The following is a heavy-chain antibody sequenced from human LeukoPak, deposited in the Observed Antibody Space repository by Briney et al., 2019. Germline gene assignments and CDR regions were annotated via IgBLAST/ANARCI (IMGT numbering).Heavy chain of an antibody. V-gene: IGHV3-23*01. J-gene: IGHJ4*02. CDR3: ARRAGAYSHPYDY. Sequence: GGSLRLSCTASGFSFSTYAMNWVRQAPGKGLEWVSTISGGGGSTFYADSVKGRFTISRDNSKNTLYLQMNSLRAEDTAAYYCARRAGAYSHPYDYWGQGTLVTVSS. CDR1: GFSFSTYA. CDR2: ISGGGGST. D-gene: IGHD4/OR15-4a*01.